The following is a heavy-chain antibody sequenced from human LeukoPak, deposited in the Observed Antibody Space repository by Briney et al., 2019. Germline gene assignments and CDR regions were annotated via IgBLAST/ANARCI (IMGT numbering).Heavy chain of an antibody. CDR3: ARDRSLDFWSGYSRAFDI. Sequence: GGSLRLSCAASGFTFSSYSMNWVRQAPGKGLEWVSSISSSSSYIYYADSVKGRFTISRDNAKNSLYLQMNSLRAEDTAVYYCARDRSLDFWSGYSRAFDIWGQGTMVTVSS. D-gene: IGHD3-3*01. CDR2: ISSSSSYI. J-gene: IGHJ3*02. CDR1: GFTFSSYS. V-gene: IGHV3-21*01.